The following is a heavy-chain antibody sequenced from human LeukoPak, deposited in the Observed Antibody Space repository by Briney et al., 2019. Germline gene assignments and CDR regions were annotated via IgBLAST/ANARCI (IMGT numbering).Heavy chain of an antibody. J-gene: IGHJ6*02. CDR1: GYTFTDYY. CDR3: AREGKDTIAEDAMDV. CDR2: IDPHSGGT. V-gene: IGHV1-2*02. D-gene: IGHD6-13*01. Sequence: GASVKVSCRASGYTFTDYYVHWVRQAPGQGLEWMGWIDPHSGGTNFAQKFQGGVTMTRDTSSSTAYMELSRLRSDDTAVYYCAREGKDTIAEDAMDVWGQGTTVTVSS.